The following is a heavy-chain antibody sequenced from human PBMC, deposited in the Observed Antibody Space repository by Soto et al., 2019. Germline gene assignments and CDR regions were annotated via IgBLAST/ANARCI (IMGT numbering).Heavy chain of an antibody. CDR2: IFHSGST. CDR1: GGSIRSSPYY. D-gene: IGHD4-17*01. Sequence: QLQLQESGPGLVKPSETLSLNCSVSGGSIRSSPYYWGWIHQPPGKGLEYIGSIFHSGSTYYNPSLHKQVTISVVTSRYKFSLLLYSVTTSDTAVYYCSRLNDYVEYFQHWGQGALVTVSS. CDR3: SRLNDYVEYFQH. J-gene: IGHJ1*01. V-gene: IGHV4-39*01.